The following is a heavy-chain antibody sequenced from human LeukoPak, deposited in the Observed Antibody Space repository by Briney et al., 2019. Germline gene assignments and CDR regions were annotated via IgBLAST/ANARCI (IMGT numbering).Heavy chain of an antibody. J-gene: IGHJ4*02. CDR3: TRARYSGSYYFDY. Sequence: GSLRLSCAASGFTFSGSAMHWVRQASGKGLEWVGRIRSKANSYATAYAASVKGRFTISRDDSKNTAYLQMNSLKTEDTAVYYCTRARYSGSYYFDYWGQGTLVTVSS. CDR2: IRSKANSYAT. CDR1: GFTFSGSA. D-gene: IGHD1-26*01. V-gene: IGHV3-73*01.